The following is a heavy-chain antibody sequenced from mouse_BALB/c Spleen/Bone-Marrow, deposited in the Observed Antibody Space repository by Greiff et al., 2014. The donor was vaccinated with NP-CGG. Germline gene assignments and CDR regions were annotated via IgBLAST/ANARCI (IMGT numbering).Heavy chain of an antibody. Sequence: EVKLQESGGGLVQPGGSRKLPCAASGFTFSSFGMHWVRQAPEKGLEWVAYISSGSSTIYYADTMKGRFTISRDNPKNTLFLQMASLRSEDTAMYYCTRSGTLGSMDYWGQGTSVTVSS. V-gene: IGHV5-17*02. J-gene: IGHJ4*01. D-gene: IGHD3-3*01. CDR2: ISSGSSTI. CDR3: TRSGTLGSMDY. CDR1: GFTFSSFG.